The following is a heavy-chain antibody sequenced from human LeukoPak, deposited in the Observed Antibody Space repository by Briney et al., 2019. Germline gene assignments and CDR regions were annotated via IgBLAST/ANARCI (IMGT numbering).Heavy chain of an antibody. J-gene: IGHJ6*02. V-gene: IGHV4-61*01. Sequence: PSETLSLTCTVSGGSVSSGSYYWSWIRQPPGKGLEWIGYIYYSGSTNYNPPLKSRVTISVDTSKNQFSLKLSSVTAADTAVYYCARNCGGDCYDPEIYGMDVWGQGTTVTVSS. CDR1: GGSVSSGSYY. CDR3: ARNCGGDCYDPEIYGMDV. D-gene: IGHD2-21*02. CDR2: IYYSGST.